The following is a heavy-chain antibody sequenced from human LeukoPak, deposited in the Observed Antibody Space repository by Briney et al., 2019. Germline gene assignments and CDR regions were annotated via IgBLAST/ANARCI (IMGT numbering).Heavy chain of an antibody. CDR3: ISGGGTADY. D-gene: IGHD1-1*01. CDR1: GFTFSNAW. V-gene: IGHV3-15*01. CDR2: TKIKTDDGTP. J-gene: IGHJ4*02. Sequence: GGSLRLSCAASGFTFSNAWMSWIGRVRQAPGKGLEWVGLTKIKTDDGTPDYAALVKGRFTISRDDSKNTVYLEMNSLETEDTAVYYCISGGGTADYWGQGTLVSVSS.